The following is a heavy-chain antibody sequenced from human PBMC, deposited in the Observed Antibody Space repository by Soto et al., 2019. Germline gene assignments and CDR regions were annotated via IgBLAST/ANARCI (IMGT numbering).Heavy chain of an antibody. CDR1: GFTFANAW. CDR2: INSRSDGGTT. CDR3: TTGDYRSSWYGIYY. V-gene: IGHV3-15*07. J-gene: IGHJ4*01. D-gene: IGHD6-13*01. Sequence: EVQLVESGGGLVKPGGALRLSCTGSGFTFANAWMNWVRKAPGKGLEWVGRINSRSDGGTTDYAAPVNGRFNISRDDSRNTLFLQMNSLKAEDTAVYYCTTGDYRSSWYGIYYWGHGTRVTVSS.